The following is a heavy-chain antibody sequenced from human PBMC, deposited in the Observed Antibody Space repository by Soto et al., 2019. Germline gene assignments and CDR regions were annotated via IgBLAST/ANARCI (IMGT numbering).Heavy chain of an antibody. V-gene: IGHV3-30*18. CDR3: AKDFLGGYGYYYGMDV. CDR2: ISYDGSNK. J-gene: IGHJ6*02. Sequence: PGGSLRLSCAASGFTFSSYGMHWVRQAPGKGLEWVAVISYDGSNKYYADSVKGRFTISRDNSKNTLYLQMNSLRAEDTAVYYCAKDFLGGYGYYYGMDVWGQGTTVTVSS. CDR1: GFTFSSYG. D-gene: IGHD5-18*01.